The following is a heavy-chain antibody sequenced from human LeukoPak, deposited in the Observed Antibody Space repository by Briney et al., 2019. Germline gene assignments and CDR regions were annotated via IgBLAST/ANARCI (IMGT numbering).Heavy chain of an antibody. CDR2: VSYDGSSK. Sequence: GGSLRLSCAASGFTFSSYDMHWVRQAPGKGLEWVAVVSYDGSSKYYADAAKGRFTISRDNSKDTVYLQMNSLRAEDTAVYHCAKEDCSGGACYSLDYWGQGTLITVSS. J-gene: IGHJ4*02. CDR3: AKEDCSGGACYSLDY. D-gene: IGHD2-15*01. V-gene: IGHV3-30*18. CDR1: GFTFSSYD.